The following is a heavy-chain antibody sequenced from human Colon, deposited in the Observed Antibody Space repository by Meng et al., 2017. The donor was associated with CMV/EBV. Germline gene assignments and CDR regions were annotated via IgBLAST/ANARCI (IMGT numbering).Heavy chain of an antibody. CDR3: AKGLTAYYPSPGGADFSGMDV. CDR2: IDWDGGNT. D-gene: IGHD3-9*01. Sequence: GESLKISCAASGFIFEDYAMHWVRQVPGKGLEWVSLIDWDGGNTYYADAVKGRFTISRDNSKDSLYLQMNSLRVEDTAFFYCAKGLTAYYPSPGGADFSGMDVWGLGTTVTVSS. CDR1: GFIFEDYA. J-gene: IGHJ6*02. V-gene: IGHV3-43D*03.